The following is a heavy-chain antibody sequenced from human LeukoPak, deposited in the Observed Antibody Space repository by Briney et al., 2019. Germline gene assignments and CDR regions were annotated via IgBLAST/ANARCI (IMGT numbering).Heavy chain of an antibody. CDR1: GGSISSYY. CDR2: IYYSGST. J-gene: IGHJ3*02. D-gene: IGHD3-22*01. Sequence: SETLSLTCTVSGGSISSYYWSWIRQPPGKGLEWLGCIYYSGSTNYNPSLKSRVTISVDTSKNQFSLKLSSVTAADTAVYYCARVASGYYERESFDIWGQGTMVTVSS. CDR3: ARVASGYYERESFDI. V-gene: IGHV4-59*01.